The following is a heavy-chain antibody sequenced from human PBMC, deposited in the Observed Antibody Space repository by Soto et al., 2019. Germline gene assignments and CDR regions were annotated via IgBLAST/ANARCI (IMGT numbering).Heavy chain of an antibody. CDR3: AKPWGTSSLYLDL. J-gene: IGHJ4*02. CDR1: GFTFRNYA. CDR2: FSAIEGTT. Sequence: EVHLLQSGGGLVQPGGSLRLSCAASGFTFRNYAMTWVRQAPGKGLEWVSTFSAIEGTTYYADSVKGRFTISRDNSKNTLFLQMNSLRADDTAVYYCAKPWGTSSLYLDLWGQGTLVTVSS. V-gene: IGHV3-23*01. D-gene: IGHD6-6*01.